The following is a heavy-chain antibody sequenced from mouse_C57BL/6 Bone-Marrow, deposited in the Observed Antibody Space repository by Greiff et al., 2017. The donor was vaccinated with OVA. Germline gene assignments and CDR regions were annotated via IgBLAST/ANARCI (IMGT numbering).Heavy chain of an antibody. V-gene: IGHV1-69*01. D-gene: IGHD2-12*01. J-gene: IGHJ4*01. CDR3: ARRHYYSDYAIVY. Sequence: QVQLQQPGAELVMPGASVKLSCKASGYTFTSYWMHWVKQRPGQGLEWIGEIDPSDSYTNYNQKFKGKSTLTVDKSSSTAYMQLSSLTCELCAVYYCARRHYYSDYAIVYWGRETSVTVSS. CDR1: GYTFTSYW. CDR2: IDPSDSYT.